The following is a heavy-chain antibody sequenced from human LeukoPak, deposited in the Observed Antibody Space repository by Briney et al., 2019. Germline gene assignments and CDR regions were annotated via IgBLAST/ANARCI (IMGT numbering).Heavy chain of an antibody. D-gene: IGHD3-9*01. CDR1: GYTFTSYG. CDR2: ISAYNGNT. J-gene: IGHJ1*01. CDR3: ARAGGNYDIWTGPEYSQH. V-gene: IGHV1-18*01. Sequence: ASVKVSCKASGYTFTSYGISWVRQAPGQGLEWMGWISAYNGNTNYAQKLQGRVTMTTDTSTSTAYMELRSLRSDDTAVYYCARAGGNYDIWTGPEYSQHWAQGPLVTVPS.